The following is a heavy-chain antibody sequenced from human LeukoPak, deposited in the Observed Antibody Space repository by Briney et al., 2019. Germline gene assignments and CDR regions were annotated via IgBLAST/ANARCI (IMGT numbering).Heavy chain of an antibody. D-gene: IGHD5-18*01. V-gene: IGHV1-8*01. Sequence: ASVKVSCKASGYTFTSYDINWVRQATGRGLEWMGWMNPNSDNTGYAQKFQGRVTMTRNTSISTAYMELSSLRSEDTAVYYCARELQLWSLYYYYGMDVWGQGTTVTVSS. J-gene: IGHJ6*02. CDR2: MNPNSDNT. CDR3: ARELQLWSLYYYYGMDV. CDR1: GYTFTSYD.